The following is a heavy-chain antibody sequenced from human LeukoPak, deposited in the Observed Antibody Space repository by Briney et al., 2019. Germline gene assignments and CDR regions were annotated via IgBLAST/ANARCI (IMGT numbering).Heavy chain of an antibody. CDR3: AREASIAARRYYYYYYYMDV. J-gene: IGHJ6*03. Sequence: GGSLRLSCAASRFTFRDFWMSWVRQAPGKGLEWVANIKQDGSEKYYVDSVKGRFTISRDNAKNSLYLQMNSLRAEDTAVYYCAREASIAARRYYYYYYYMDVWGKGTTVTVSS. CDR1: RFTFRDFW. CDR2: IKQDGSEK. V-gene: IGHV3-7*01. D-gene: IGHD6-6*01.